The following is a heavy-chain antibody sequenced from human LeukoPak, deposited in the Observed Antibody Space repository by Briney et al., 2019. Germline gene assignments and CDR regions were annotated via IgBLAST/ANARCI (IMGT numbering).Heavy chain of an antibody. V-gene: IGHV1-8*03. D-gene: IGHD3-3*01. CDR3: ARARITIFGVVYYFDY. CDR2: MNTNSGNT. Sequence: ASVKVSCKASGYTFTSYDINWVRQATGQGLEWMGWMNTNSGNTGYAQKFQSRVTITRNTSISTAYMELSSLRSEDTAVYYCARARITIFGVVYYFDYWGQGTLVTVSS. J-gene: IGHJ4*02. CDR1: GYTFTSYD.